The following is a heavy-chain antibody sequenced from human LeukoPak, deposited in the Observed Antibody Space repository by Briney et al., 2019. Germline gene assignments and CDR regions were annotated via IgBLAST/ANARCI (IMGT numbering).Heavy chain of an antibody. CDR3: ARAHRLSYDFWSDPIYYFDY. D-gene: IGHD3-3*01. J-gene: IGHJ4*02. CDR2: INPSGGST. V-gene: IGHV1-46*01. CDR1: GYTFTSYY. Sequence: ASVKVSCKASGYTFTSYYMHWVRQAPGQGLEWMGIINPSGGSTSYAQKFQGRVTMTRDTSTSTVYMELSSLRSEDTAVYYCARAHRLSYDFWSDPIYYFDYWGQGTLVTVSS.